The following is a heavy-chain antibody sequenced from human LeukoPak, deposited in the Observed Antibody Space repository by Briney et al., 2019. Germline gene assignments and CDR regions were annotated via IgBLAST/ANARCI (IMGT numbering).Heavy chain of an antibody. CDR1: GCSISSGRDS. J-gene: IGHJ4*02. CDR2: IYHSGST. D-gene: IGHD2-15*01. V-gene: IGHV4-30-2*01. Sequence: SQTLSLTCSVSGCSISSGRDSWGWIRQPPGKGLEWIGYIYHSGSTYYNPSLKSRVTISVDRSKNQSSLKLSSVTAADTAVYYCARARELSYFDYWGQGTLVTVSS. CDR3: ARARELSYFDY.